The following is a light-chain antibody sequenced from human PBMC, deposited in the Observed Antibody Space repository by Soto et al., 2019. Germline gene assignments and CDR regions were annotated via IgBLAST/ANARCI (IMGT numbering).Light chain of an antibody. CDR1: SSDVGSYNR. CDR2: DVS. V-gene: IGLV2-18*02. J-gene: IGLJ1*01. CDR3: SSYTSSSTDV. Sequence: QSALTQPPSVSGSPGQSVAISCTGTSSDVGSYNRVSWYQQPPGTAPKVMIYDVSNRPSGVPDRFSGSKSGNTASLTISGLQAEDDADYYCSSYTSSSTDVFGTGTKVTVL.